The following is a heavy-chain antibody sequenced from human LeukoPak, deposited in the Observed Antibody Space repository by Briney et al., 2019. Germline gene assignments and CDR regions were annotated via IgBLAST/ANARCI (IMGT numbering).Heavy chain of an antibody. V-gene: IGHV1-69*05. CDR1: GGTFSSYA. D-gene: IGHD6-13*01. Sequence: RASVKVSCKASGGTFSSYAISWVRQAPGQGLEWMGGIIPIFGTANYAQKFQGRVTITTDESTSTAYMELSSLRSEDTAVYYCAREGPIAAADTGQHWGQGTLVTVSS. J-gene: IGHJ1*01. CDR3: AREGPIAAADTGQH. CDR2: IIPIFGTA.